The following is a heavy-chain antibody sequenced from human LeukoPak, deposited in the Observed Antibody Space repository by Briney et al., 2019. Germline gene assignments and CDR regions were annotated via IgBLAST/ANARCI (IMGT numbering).Heavy chain of an antibody. CDR2: IYDSGST. Sequence: PSETLSLTCTVSGGSVSSGSYYWSWIQQPPGKGLEWIGYIYDSGSTNNNPSLKSRVTISVDTSKNQFSLKLSSVSAADTAVYYCARDGYSPFDYWGQGTLVTVSS. D-gene: IGHD5-24*01. CDR1: GGSVSSGSYY. CDR3: ARDGYSPFDY. J-gene: IGHJ4*02. V-gene: IGHV4-61*01.